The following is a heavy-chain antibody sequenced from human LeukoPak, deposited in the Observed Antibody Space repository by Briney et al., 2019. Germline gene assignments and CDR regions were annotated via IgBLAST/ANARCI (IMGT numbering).Heavy chain of an antibody. V-gene: IGHV3-21*01. Sequence: SGGSLRLSCAASGFTFTTYSMNWVRQAPGKGLEWVSSISSGSTYIYYADSVKGRVTISRDNAKNSLSLQMNSLTAEDTAVYYCARKMKTGDRVGSFDIWGQGTMVTVSS. CDR3: ARKMKTGDRVGSFDI. CDR1: GFTFTTYS. CDR2: ISSGSTYI. D-gene: IGHD1-1*01. J-gene: IGHJ3*02.